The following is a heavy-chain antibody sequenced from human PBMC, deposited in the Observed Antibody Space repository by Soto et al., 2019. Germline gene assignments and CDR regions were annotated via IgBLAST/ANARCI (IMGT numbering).Heavy chain of an antibody. CDR2: TYYSGGS. CDR1: GASVSSAEHY. CDR3: ARLSGYDPAGAADK. V-gene: IGHV4-30-4*01. Sequence: QVQLQESGPGLVKGSQTLSLTCTLSGASVSSAEHYWSWIRQPPGKGLEWIGYTYYSGGSYYNASLQRRVSISVDTSQNQFSLKLTSVPAADTAVYYCARLSGYDPAGAADKWGPGILVSVSS. D-gene: IGHD5-12*01. J-gene: IGHJ4*02.